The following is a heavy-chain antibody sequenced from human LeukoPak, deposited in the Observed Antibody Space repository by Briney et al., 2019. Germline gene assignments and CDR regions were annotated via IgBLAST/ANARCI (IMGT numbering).Heavy chain of an antibody. Sequence: GGSLRLSCAASGFTFSSYWMHWVRQAPGKGLVWVSRINSDGSSTSYADSVKGRFTISRDNAQNTLYLQMNSLRAEDTAVYYCARDYYDSSGYYYNFGYWGQGTLVTVSS. CDR1: GFTFSSYW. CDR3: ARDYYDSSGYYYNFGY. J-gene: IGHJ4*02. CDR2: INSDGSST. D-gene: IGHD3-22*01. V-gene: IGHV3-74*01.